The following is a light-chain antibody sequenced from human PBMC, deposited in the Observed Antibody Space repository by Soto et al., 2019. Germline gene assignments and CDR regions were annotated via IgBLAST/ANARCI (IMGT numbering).Light chain of an antibody. J-gene: IGKJ1*01. CDR3: QQYGNSPWA. CDR2: DIS. V-gene: IGKV3-20*01. Sequence: EIVMTQSPGTLSLSPGERATLSCRASQNVDTNHLAWYQQKPGQAPRIIIHDISRRTTGIPDRFSGSGSGTDFTLTISRVEPEDFAVYYCQQYGNSPWAFGQGTKVDIK. CDR1: QNVDTNH.